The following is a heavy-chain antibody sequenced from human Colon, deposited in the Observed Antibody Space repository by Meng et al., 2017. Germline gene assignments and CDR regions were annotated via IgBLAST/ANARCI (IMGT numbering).Heavy chain of an antibody. V-gene: IGHV4-30-4*01. CDR1: GGSISSGDYY. J-gene: IGHJ5*02. CDR3: ARDRKHYGERGWFDP. Sequence: VQVQESGPGLVKPPQTLSLTCTVSGGSISSGDYYWSWIRQPPGKGLEWIGYIYYSGSTYSNASLKSRVTISIDRSKNQFSLKLSSVTAADTAVYYCARDRKHYGERGWFDPWGQGTLVTVSS. D-gene: IGHD4-17*01. CDR2: IYYSGST.